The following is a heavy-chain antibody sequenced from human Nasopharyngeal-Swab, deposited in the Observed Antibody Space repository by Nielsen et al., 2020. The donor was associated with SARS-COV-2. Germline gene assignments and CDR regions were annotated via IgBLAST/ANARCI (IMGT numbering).Heavy chain of an antibody. D-gene: IGHD2-21*02. Sequence: SETLSLTCAVYGGSFSGHQWSWVRQPPGKGLEWIGEVSHGGGTNYNPSLKSRVTISVATSKNQFSLRLSSVTAADTAVYYCATMTAGGFDIWGQGTMVTVSS. V-gene: IGHV4-34*01. CDR2: VSHGGGT. CDR3: ATMTAGGFDI. J-gene: IGHJ3*02. CDR1: GGSFSGHQ.